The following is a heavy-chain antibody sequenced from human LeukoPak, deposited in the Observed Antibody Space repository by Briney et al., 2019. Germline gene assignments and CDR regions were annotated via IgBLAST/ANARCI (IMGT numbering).Heavy chain of an antibody. CDR3: ARDARDIVSTPNWFDP. D-gene: IGHD2-15*01. Sequence: SVKVSRKASVGTFSSYAISWVRQAPGQGLEWVGVVIPIFGTANYAQKFQGRVTITADESTSTAYMELSSLRSEDTAVYYCARDARDIVSTPNWFDPWGQGTLVTVSS. J-gene: IGHJ5*02. V-gene: IGHV1-69*13. CDR1: VGTFSSYA. CDR2: VIPIFGTA.